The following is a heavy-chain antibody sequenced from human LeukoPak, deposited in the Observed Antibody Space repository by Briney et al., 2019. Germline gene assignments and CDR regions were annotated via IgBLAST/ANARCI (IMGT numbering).Heavy chain of an antibody. Sequence: SVKVSCKASGYTFTMYHMHWVRQAPGQGLEWMGIINADGVTTISAQKFQGRVTMTRDTSTNTVNMELSILRSEDTAVYYCAREGPGTYYFDTWGQGTLVTVSS. CDR3: AREGPGTYYFDT. D-gene: IGHD1-14*01. J-gene: IGHJ4*02. V-gene: IGHV1-46*01. CDR2: INADGVTT. CDR1: GYTFTMYH.